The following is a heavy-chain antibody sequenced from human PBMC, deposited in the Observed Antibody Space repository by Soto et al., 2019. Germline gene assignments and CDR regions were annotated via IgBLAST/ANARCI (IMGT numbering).Heavy chain of an antibody. CDR3: ARDLNVDTAMDLYYYYGMDV. V-gene: IGHV1-69*13. CDR1: GGTFSSYA. CDR2: IIPIFGTA. D-gene: IGHD5-18*01. Sequence: ASVKVSCKAPGGTFSSYAISWVRQAPGQGLEWMGGIIPIFGTANYAQKFQGRVTITADESTSTAYMELSSLRSEDTAVYYCARDLNVDTAMDLYYYYGMDVWGQGTTVTVSS. J-gene: IGHJ6*02.